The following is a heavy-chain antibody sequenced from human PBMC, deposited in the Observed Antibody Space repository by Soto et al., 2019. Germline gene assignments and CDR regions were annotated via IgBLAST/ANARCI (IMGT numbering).Heavy chain of an antibody. CDR3: AKSTGGTANGLDV. V-gene: IGHV3-9*01. CDR2: ISWKSGSI. CDR1: GFSFGDYA. D-gene: IGHD2-8*02. J-gene: IGHJ6*02. Sequence: EVQLVESGGALVQPGRSLRLSCAASGFSFGDYAMHWVRQAPGKGLEWVSGISWKSGSIGYADSVKGRFTISRDNAKNSLYLQMSSLRAEDTALYYCAKSTGGTANGLDVWGQGTTVTVSS.